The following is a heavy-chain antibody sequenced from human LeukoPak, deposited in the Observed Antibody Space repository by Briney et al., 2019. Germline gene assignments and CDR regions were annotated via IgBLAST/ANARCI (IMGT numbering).Heavy chain of an antibody. J-gene: IGHJ4*02. CDR1: GYTFTSYG. V-gene: IGHV1-18*01. CDR2: ISAYNGNT. CDR3: ARSNPYYDFWSGPIDY. Sequence: GASVKVSCKASGYTFTSYGISWVRQAPGQWLEWMGWISAYNGNTNYAQKLQGRVTMTTDTSTSTAYMELRSLRSDDTAVYYCARSNPYYDFWSGPIDYWGQGTLVTVSS. D-gene: IGHD3-3*01.